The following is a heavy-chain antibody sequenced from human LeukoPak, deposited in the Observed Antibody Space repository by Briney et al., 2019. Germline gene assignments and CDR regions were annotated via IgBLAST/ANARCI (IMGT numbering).Heavy chain of an antibody. Sequence: GGTLRLSCAASGFTFSSYEMNWVRQAPGKGLEWVSYISSSGSTIYYADSVKGRFTISRDNAKNSLYLQMNSLRAEDTAVYYCAKRAFGGADFWGQGTLVTVSS. J-gene: IGHJ4*02. CDR3: AKRAFGGADF. CDR2: ISSSGSTI. CDR1: GFTFSSYE. V-gene: IGHV3-48*03. D-gene: IGHD3-16*01.